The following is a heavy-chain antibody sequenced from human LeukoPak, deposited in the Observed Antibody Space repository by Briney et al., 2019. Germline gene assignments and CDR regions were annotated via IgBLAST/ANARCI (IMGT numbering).Heavy chain of an antibody. D-gene: IGHD1-26*01. Sequence: ASVKVSCKASGYTFTGYYMHWVRQAPGQGLEWMGWINPNSGGTNYAQKFQGRVTMTRDTFISTAYMELSRLRSDDTAVYYCARGAVGATTEFGYWGQGTLVTVSS. CDR2: INPNSGGT. CDR1: GYTFTGYY. V-gene: IGHV1-2*02. CDR3: ARGAVGATTEFGY. J-gene: IGHJ4*02.